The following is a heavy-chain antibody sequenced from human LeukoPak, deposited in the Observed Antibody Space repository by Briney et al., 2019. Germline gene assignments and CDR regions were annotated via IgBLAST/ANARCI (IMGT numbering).Heavy chain of an antibody. D-gene: IGHD6-13*01. V-gene: IGHV6-1*01. CDR2: TYYRSKWYN. J-gene: IGHJ4*02. Sequence: SQILSLTCAISGDSVSSNSAAWNWIRQSPSRGLEWLGRTYYRSKWYNDYAVSVKSRITINPDTSKNHFSLQLNSVTPEDTAVYYCAREIWQQLVLFDFDYWGQGTLVTVSS. CDR3: AREIWQQLVLFDFDY. CDR1: GDSVSSNSAA.